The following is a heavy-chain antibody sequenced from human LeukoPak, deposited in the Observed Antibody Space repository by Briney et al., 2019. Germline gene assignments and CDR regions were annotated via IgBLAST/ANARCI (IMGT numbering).Heavy chain of an antibody. CDR2: IYYRGNT. J-gene: IGHJ6*02. CDR1: GGSISSGGSR. CDR3: AREDHDYFAMDV. Sequence: SETLSLTCNVSGGSISSGGSRWSWIRQHPGKGLEWLGYIYYRGNTHYNSSLKSRVTISVDTSKNQFSLKLNSVTAADSAVYYCAREDHDYFAMDVWGQGTTVTVSS. V-gene: IGHV4-31*03.